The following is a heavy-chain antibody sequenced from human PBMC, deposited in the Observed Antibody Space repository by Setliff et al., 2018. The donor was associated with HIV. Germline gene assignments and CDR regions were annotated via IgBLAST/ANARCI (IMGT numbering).Heavy chain of an antibody. CDR3: ARGPRSGWYLGFFDY. D-gene: IGHD6-19*01. J-gene: IGHJ4*02. CDR1: GFTFRDHY. V-gene: IGHV3-11*04. Sequence: GSLRLSCAASGFTFRDHYMTWIRQAPGKGLEWISYISSSGSTTYYADSVKGRFTISRDNTKNSLYLQMNSLRAEDTAVYYCARGPRSGWYLGFFDYWGQGTLVTVS. CDR2: ISSSGSTT.